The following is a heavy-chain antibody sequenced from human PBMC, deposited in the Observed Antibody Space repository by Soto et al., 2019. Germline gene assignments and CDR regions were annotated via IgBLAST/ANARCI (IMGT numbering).Heavy chain of an antibody. CDR2: IFHSGSA. CDR3: ARAHAPTLPFDY. Sequence: PSETLSLTCTVSGGSIRNVDWSWIRQAPGKGLEWIGFIFHSGSAKYNPSLKSRVTISVDTSKNQFSLSLDSVTAADTAVYFCARAHAPTLPFDYWGQGTLVTVSS. J-gene: IGHJ4*01. D-gene: IGHD2-15*01. CDR1: GGSIRNVD. V-gene: IGHV4-59*01.